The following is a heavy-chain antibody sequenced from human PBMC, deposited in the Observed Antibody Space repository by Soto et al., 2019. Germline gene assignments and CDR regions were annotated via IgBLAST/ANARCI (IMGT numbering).Heavy chain of an antibody. V-gene: IGHV4-30-2*01. CDR2: IYHSGST. CDR3: ARDILTGYFGGSDAFDI. CDR1: GGSISSGGYS. Sequence: SETLSLTCAVSGGSISSGGYSWSWIRQPPGKGLEWIGYIYHSGSTYYNPSLKSRVTISVDTSKNQFSLKLSSVTAADTAVYYCARDILTGYFGGSDAFDIWGQGTMVTVSS. J-gene: IGHJ3*02. D-gene: IGHD3-9*01.